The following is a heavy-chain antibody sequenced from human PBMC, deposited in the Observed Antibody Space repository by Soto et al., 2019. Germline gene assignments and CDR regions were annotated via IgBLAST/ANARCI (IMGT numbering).Heavy chain of an antibody. CDR3: AHTQVDLWFGELLTFGSYYYMDV. V-gene: IGHV2-5*02. D-gene: IGHD3-10*01. J-gene: IGHJ6*03. Sequence: QITLKESGPPLVKPTQTLTLTCTFSGFSLSTSGVGVGWIRQPPGKALEWLALIYWDDDKRYSPSLKSRLTITKDTSKNQVVLTMTNMDPVDTATYYCAHTQVDLWFGELLTFGSYYYMDVWGKGTTVTVSS. CDR1: GFSLSTSGVG. CDR2: IYWDDDK.